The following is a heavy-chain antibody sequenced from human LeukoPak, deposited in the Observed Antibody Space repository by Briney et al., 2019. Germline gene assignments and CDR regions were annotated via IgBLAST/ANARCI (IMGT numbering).Heavy chain of an antibody. J-gene: IGHJ1*01. CDR3: ATPVDTAMVSAEYFQH. V-gene: IGHV5-51*01. D-gene: IGHD5-18*01. CDR1: GYSFTSYW. CDR2: IYPGDSDT. Sequence: GESLKISCKGSGYSFTSYWIGWVRQMPGKGLEWMGIIYPGDSDTRYSPSFQGQVTISADKSISTAYLQWSSLKALDTAMYYCATPVDTAMVSAEYFQHWGQGTLVTVSS.